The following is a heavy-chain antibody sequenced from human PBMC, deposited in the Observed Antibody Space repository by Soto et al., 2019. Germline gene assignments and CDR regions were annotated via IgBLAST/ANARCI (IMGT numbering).Heavy chain of an antibody. V-gene: IGHV3-53*02. Sequence: EVQLVETGGDLIQPGGSLRLSCAASGFSVTASNMKWVRQAPGKGLEWVSVIFGADETYYADSVRGRFTISRDNSKNTVYLQMDSLRTEDTALYYCARGGFDWGQGTLVTVSS. CDR3: ARGGFD. CDR1: GFSVTASN. J-gene: IGHJ4*02. CDR2: IFGADET. D-gene: IGHD3-16*01.